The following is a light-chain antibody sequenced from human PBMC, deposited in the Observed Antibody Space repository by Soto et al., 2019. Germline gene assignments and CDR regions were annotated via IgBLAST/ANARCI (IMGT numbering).Light chain of an antibody. Sequence: QSALTQPASVSGSPGQSITISCTGTSTDVGGYNSVSWYQQHPGKAPKLMIYDVSNRPSGASNRFSGSKSGNTASLTISGLQAEDEADYYCSSYTSSSTVEFGGGTKLTVL. CDR1: STDVGGYNS. V-gene: IGLV2-14*01. CDR2: DVS. J-gene: IGLJ3*02. CDR3: SSYTSSSTVE.